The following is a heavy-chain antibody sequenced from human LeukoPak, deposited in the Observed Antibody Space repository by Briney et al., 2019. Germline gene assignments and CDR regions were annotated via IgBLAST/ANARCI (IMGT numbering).Heavy chain of an antibody. V-gene: IGHV3-64*01. J-gene: IGHJ6*03. Sequence: PGGSLRLSCAASGFTFSTYAMYWVRQAPGKGLEYVSAISSNGGSTYYANSVKGRFTISRDNSKNTLYLQMGSLRAEDMTVYYCARGIAVAGYYYYMDVWGNGTTVTVSS. D-gene: IGHD6-19*01. CDR2: ISSNGGST. CDR3: ARGIAVAGYYYYMDV. CDR1: GFTFSTYA.